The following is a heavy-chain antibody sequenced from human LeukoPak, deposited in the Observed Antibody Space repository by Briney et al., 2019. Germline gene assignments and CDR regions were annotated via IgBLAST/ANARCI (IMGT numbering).Heavy chain of an antibody. Sequence: PSETLSLTCTVSGGSISSSSYYWGWIRQPPGKGLEWIGSIYYSGSTYYNPSLKSRVTISVDTSKNQFSLKLSSVTAADTAVYYCARSDFGYFDYWGQGTLVTVSS. CDR3: ARSDFGYFDY. J-gene: IGHJ4*02. CDR1: GGSISSSSYY. CDR2: IYYSGST. D-gene: IGHD3-16*01. V-gene: IGHV4-39*07.